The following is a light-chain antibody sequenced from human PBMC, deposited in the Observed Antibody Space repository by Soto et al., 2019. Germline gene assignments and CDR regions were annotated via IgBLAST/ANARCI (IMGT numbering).Light chain of an antibody. CDR3: QQYGGSPIS. J-gene: IGKJ5*01. Sequence: EIVLTQSPCTLSLSPGERATLSCRASQNIRSNYLAWYQQKPGQAPRLLISDASTRAAGIPDRLSGSGSGTDFTLTTSRLEPEDFAVYYCQQYGGSPISFGQGTRLEIK. V-gene: IGKV3-20*01. CDR1: QNIRSNY. CDR2: DAS.